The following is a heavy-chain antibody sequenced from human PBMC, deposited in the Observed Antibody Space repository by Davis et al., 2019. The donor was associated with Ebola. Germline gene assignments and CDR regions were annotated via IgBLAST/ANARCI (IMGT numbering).Heavy chain of an antibody. V-gene: IGHV1-69*13. Sequence: SVKVSCKASDYTFTNYGVSWVRQAPGQGLEWMGGIIPIFGTANYAQKFQGRVTITADESTSTAYMELSSLRSEDTAVYYCARDQGFHYFDYWGQGTLVTVSS. CDR2: IIPIFGTA. J-gene: IGHJ4*02. CDR3: ARDQGFHYFDY. CDR1: DYTFTNYG.